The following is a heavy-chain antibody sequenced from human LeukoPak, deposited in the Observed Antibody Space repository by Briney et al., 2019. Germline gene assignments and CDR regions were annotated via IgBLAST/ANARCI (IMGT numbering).Heavy chain of an antibody. CDR2: ISSSSSYI. Sequence: GGTLRLSCAASGFIFNTYDMNWVRQAPGKGLEWVSSISSSSSYIYYADSVKGRFTISRDNAKNSLYLQMNGLRAEDTAVYYCARENGSGWSDYWGQGTLVTVSS. D-gene: IGHD6-19*01. CDR3: ARENGSGWSDY. V-gene: IGHV3-21*01. J-gene: IGHJ4*02. CDR1: GFIFNTYD.